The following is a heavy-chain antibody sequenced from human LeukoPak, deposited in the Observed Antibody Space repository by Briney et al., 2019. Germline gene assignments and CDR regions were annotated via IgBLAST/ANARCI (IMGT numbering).Heavy chain of an antibody. D-gene: IGHD6-19*01. CDR2: MNPNSGNT. V-gene: IGHV1-8*01. J-gene: IGHJ4*02. CDR3: ARGINLGSSGWYGHDY. Sequence: ASVKVSCKASGYTFTSYDINWVRQATGQGLEWMGWMNPNSGNTGYAQKFQGRVTMTRNTSISTAYMELSSLRSGDTAVYYCARGINLGSSGWYGHDYWGQGTLVTVSS. CDR1: GYTFTSYD.